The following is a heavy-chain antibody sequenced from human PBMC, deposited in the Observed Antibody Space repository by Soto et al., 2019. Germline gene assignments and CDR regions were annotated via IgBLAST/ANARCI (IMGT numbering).Heavy chain of an antibody. J-gene: IGHJ3*02. V-gene: IGHV3-11*01. CDR1: GFTFSDYY. CDR3: AREWKYDYIWGSYRRGPHDAFDI. CDR2: ISSSGSTI. D-gene: IGHD3-16*02. Sequence: GGSLRLSCAASGFTFSDYYMSWIRQAPGKGLEWVSYISSSGSTIYYADSVKGRFTISRDNAKNSLYLQMNSLRAEDTAVYYCAREWKYDYIWGSYRRGPHDAFDIWGQGTMVTVSS.